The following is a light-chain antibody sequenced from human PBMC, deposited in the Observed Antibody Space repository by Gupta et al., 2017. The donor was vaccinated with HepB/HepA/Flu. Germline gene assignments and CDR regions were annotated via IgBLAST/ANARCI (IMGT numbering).Light chain of an antibody. Sequence: DIVMTQSPLSLPVTPGEPASISCRSSQGRLHSNGYNYLDWYLQKAGQSPQFLIYLGSNRASGVPDRFSGSGTGTDFILKISRVEAEDVGVDYCRHWLQTPGTFGQRTKVEIK. J-gene: IGKJ2*01. CDR2: LGS. CDR3: RHWLQTPGT. CDR1: QGRLHSNGYNY. V-gene: IGKV2-28*01.